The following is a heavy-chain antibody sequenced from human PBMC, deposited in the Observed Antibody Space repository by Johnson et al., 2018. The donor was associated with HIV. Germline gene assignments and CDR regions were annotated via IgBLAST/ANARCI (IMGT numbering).Heavy chain of an antibody. Sequence: QVQLVESGGGVVQPGRSLRLSCAASGFTFSSYAMHWVRQAPGKGLEWVAVISYDGSNKYYADSVKGRFTISRDNSKNTLYLQMNSLRAEDTAVYYCARDGAQQLARDAFEIWGQGTMVTVSS. CDR2: ISYDGSNK. CDR3: ARDGAQQLARDAFEI. D-gene: IGHD6-13*01. CDR1: GFTFSSYA. J-gene: IGHJ3*02. V-gene: IGHV3-30*04.